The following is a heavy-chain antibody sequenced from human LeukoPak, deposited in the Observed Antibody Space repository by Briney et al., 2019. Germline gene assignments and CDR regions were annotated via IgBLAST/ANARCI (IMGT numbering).Heavy chain of an antibody. CDR2: IRSSSSTI. J-gene: IGHJ3*02. CDR3: ARDFVVVVAATLNAFDI. V-gene: IGHV3-48*02. D-gene: IGHD2-15*01. CDR1: GFTFSSYS. Sequence: GGSLRLSCAASGFTFSSYSMNWVRQAPGKGLEWVSYIRSSSSTIYYADSVKGRFTISRDNAKNSLYLQMNSLRDEDTAVYYCARDFVVVVAATLNAFDIWGQGTMVTVSS.